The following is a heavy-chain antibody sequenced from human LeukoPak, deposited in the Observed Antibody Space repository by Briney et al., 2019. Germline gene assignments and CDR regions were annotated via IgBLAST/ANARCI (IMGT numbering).Heavy chain of an antibody. Sequence: GGSLRLSCVASGFTFSNYEMLWVRQGRGGGLEWDSAIGATGATYYADSVQGRFTISRDDAKTSLYLQMNSLRAGDTAVYFCARDLGTGSVYTNRFDPWGQGTLVTVSS. V-gene: IGHV3-13*01. CDR2: IGATGAT. D-gene: IGHD1-1*01. CDR1: GFTFSNYE. CDR3: ARDLGTGSVYTNRFDP. J-gene: IGHJ5*02.